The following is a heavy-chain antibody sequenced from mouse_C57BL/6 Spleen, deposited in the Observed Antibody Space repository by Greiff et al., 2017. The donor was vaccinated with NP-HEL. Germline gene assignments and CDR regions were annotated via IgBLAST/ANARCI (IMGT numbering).Heavy chain of an antibody. D-gene: IGHD1-1*01. CDR2: IYPGDGDT. J-gene: IGHJ1*03. V-gene: IGHV1-82*01. CDR3: ANNYYGSSDWYFDV. CDR1: GYAFSSSW. Sequence: QVQLQQSGPELVKPGASVKISCKASGYAFSSSWMNWVKQRPGKGLEWIGRIYPGDGDTNYNGKFKGKATLTADKSSSTAYMQLSSLTSEDSAVYFCANNYYGSSDWYFDVWGTGTTVTVSS.